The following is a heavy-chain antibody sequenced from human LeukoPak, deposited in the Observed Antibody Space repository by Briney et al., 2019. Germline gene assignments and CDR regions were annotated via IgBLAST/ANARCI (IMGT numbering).Heavy chain of an antibody. D-gene: IGHD4-11*01. CDR2: IWSEGTNK. Sequence: PGGSLRLSCAASGFTFSHYGMHWVRQAPGKGLEWVAVIWSEGTNKYHAESVKSRFSISRDDSQKRVFLQMNSLRAEDTAVYYCARDAQRGFDYSNSLQYWGQGALVTVSS. V-gene: IGHV3-33*01. CDR3: ARDAQRGFDYSNSLQY. J-gene: IGHJ4*02. CDR1: GFTFSHYG.